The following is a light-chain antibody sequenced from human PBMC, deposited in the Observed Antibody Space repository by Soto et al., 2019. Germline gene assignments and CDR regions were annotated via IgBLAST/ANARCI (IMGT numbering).Light chain of an antibody. CDR3: QQYHSYPAS. Sequence: DIQMTQSPSSLSASVGDRVTITCRASQGISSFLAWFQQKPGKAPKSLIYDASTLQSGVSSRFRGSGSDTHFTLTLRSLQPEDFATYYCQQYHSYPASFGQGTKVEIK. CDR1: QGISSF. V-gene: IGKV1-16*01. CDR2: DAS. J-gene: IGKJ1*01.